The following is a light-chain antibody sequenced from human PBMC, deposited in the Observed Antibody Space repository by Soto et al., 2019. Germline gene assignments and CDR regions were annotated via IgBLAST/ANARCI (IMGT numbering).Light chain of an antibody. V-gene: IGKV1-5*03. J-gene: IGKJ1*01. CDR3: QQYNTYPRT. Sequence: MHMTQSPSTLSASVGDRVAITWRASQSISTYLAWYQQKPGKAPKLLSYKASSLESGVPSRFSGSGSGAEVTLTISSLQPDDGATYYCQQYNTYPRTFGQGTKVDIK. CDR1: QSISTY. CDR2: KAS.